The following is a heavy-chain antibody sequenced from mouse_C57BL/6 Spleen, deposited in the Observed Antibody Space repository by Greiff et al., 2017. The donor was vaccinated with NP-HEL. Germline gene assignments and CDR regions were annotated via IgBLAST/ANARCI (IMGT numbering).Heavy chain of an antibody. D-gene: IGHD1-1*01. CDR2: IRSKSNNYAT. V-gene: IGHV10-1*01. J-gene: IGHJ1*03. Sequence: EVMLVESGGGLVQPKGSLKLSCAASGFSFNTYAMNWVRQAPGKGLEWVARIRSKSNNYATYYADSVKDRFTISRDDSESMLYLQMNNLKTEDTAMYYCVRQGYYGSSHYWYFDVWGTGTTVTVSS. CDR3: VRQGYYGSSHYWYFDV. CDR1: GFSFNTYA.